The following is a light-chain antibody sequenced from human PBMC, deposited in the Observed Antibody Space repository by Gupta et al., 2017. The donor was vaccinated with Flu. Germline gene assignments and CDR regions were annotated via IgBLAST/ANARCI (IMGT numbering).Light chain of an antibody. CDR2: GTS. CDR3: QSYDSSLTGWV. CDR1: TSNIGGGYD. J-gene: IGLJ3*02. V-gene: IGLV1-40*01. Sequence: QSEMTQPPSVSGAPGQTVTISCLGSTSNIGGGYDVHWYQQLPGRAPQLLIYGTSNRPSGVPDRFSGSKSGTSASLAITGLQADDEADYYCQSYDSSLTGWVFGGGTMLTVL.